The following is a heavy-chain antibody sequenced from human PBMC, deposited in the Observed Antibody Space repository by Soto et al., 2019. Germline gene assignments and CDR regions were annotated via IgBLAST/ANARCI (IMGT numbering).Heavy chain of an antibody. V-gene: IGHV1-69*13. J-gene: IGHJ6*02. CDR1: GVTFSSYA. CDR2: IIPIFGTA. Sequence: SVKVSCKASGVTFSSYAISWVRQAPGQGLEWMGGIIPIFGTANYAQKFQGRVTITADESTSTAYMELSSLRSEDTAVYYCARDRIVGGDYSAYYYYGMDVWGQGTTVTVSS. D-gene: IGHD4-17*01. CDR3: ARDRIVGGDYSAYYYYGMDV.